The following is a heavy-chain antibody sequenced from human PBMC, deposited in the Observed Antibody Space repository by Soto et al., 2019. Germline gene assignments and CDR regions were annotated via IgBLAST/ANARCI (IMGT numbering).Heavy chain of an antibody. J-gene: IGHJ4*02. CDR3: ARTTAVPNTLRSRYFFDY. CDR2: VYYSGTT. CDR1: GGSVSNKTYY. Sequence: PSETLSLTCSVSGGSVSNKTYYWSWIRQPPGKRLEWIGYVYYSGTTNYNPSFKSRVTISVDLSKNQFSLRLSSVTTADTALYYCARTTAVPNTLRSRYFFDYWGQGTLVTAPQ. D-gene: IGHD4-17*01. V-gene: IGHV4-61*01.